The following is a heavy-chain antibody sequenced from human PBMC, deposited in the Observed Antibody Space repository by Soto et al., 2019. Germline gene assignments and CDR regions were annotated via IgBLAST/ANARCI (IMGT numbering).Heavy chain of an antibody. Sequence: EVQLLESGGGLVQPGGSLRLSCAASGFPFSTYAMTWVRQAPGKGREWVSAISGSGGSTYYADSVKGRCTISRDKAKGALVLQMNRLRAEDTAVYYCAKNWDTTFSSSSHWGQGALVTVSS. CDR3: AKNWDTTFSSSSH. CDR1: GFPFSTYA. CDR2: ISGSGGST. D-gene: IGHD6-6*01. V-gene: IGHV3-23*01. J-gene: IGHJ4*02.